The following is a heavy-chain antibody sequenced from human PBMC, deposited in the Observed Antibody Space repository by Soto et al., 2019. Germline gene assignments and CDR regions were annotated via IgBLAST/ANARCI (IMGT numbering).Heavy chain of an antibody. V-gene: IGHV3-23*01. D-gene: IGHD2-2*01. CDR1: GVTFSSDA. Sequence: EVQLLESGGGVVQPGWSLRLSCAASGVTFSSDAMSWVRQAPGKGLEWVSAISGSGGSTYYADSVKGRLTISRDNSKKPLYLHMNSLTAEDTAVYYCVKVLGRQVVVVAAAKVGPWGQGTPVTVSS. CDR2: ISGSGGST. J-gene: IGHJ5*02. CDR3: VKVLGRQVVVVAAAKVGP.